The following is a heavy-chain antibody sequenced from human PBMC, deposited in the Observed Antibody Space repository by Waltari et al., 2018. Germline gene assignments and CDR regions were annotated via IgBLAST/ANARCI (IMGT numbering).Heavy chain of an antibody. CDR2: SSSSGSTI. Sequence: EVQLVASGGGLVQPGGSMRLACAASGSPLRSYELNWLRQSPGKGLEWVSDSSSSGSTIEYADSVKGRYTIARENAKNSMYLQMNRLRAEDTAVYDCERGLRFLGWLEDRFDSWGQGTLVTVSS. CDR3: ERGLRFLGWLEDRFDS. V-gene: IGHV3-48*03. CDR1: GSPLRSYE. D-gene: IGHD3-3*01. J-gene: IGHJ5*01.